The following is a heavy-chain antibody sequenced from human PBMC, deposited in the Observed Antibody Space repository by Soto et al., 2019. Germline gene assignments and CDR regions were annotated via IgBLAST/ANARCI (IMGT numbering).Heavy chain of an antibody. D-gene: IGHD4-17*01. Sequence: PSETLSLTCTVSGGSISSSSYYWGWIRQPPGKGLEWIGSIYYSGSTYYNPSLKSRVTISVDTSKNQFSLKLSSVTAADTAVYYCARLMVTTVTTVFDYWGQGTLVTVSS. V-gene: IGHV4-39*01. CDR1: GGSISSSSYY. J-gene: IGHJ4*02. CDR3: ARLMVTTVTTVFDY. CDR2: IYYSGST.